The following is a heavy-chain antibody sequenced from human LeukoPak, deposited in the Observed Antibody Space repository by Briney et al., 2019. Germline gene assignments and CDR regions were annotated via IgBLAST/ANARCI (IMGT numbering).Heavy chain of an antibody. CDR1: GFTFRSYW. Sequence: PGGSLRLSCEASGFTFRSYWMNWVRQAPGKGLVWVSRINSDGTTTNYADSVKGRFTTSRDTAKNTLYLQMNSLRVEDTAVYYCASDYYGMDVWGQGTTVTVSS. J-gene: IGHJ6*02. CDR2: INSDGTTT. CDR3: ASDYYGMDV. V-gene: IGHV3-74*01.